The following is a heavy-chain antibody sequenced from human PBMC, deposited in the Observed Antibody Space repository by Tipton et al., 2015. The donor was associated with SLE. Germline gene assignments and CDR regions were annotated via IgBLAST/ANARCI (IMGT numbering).Heavy chain of an antibody. CDR1: GGSISSYY. Sequence: LRLSCTVSGGSISSYYWSWIRQPPGKGLEWIGYISHSGSTNYNPSLKSRVTISVDTSKNQFSLKLSSATAADTAVYYCAREGLGIDYWGQGTLVTVSS. V-gene: IGHV4-59*01. CDR3: AREGLGIDY. D-gene: IGHD7-27*01. CDR2: ISHSGST. J-gene: IGHJ4*02.